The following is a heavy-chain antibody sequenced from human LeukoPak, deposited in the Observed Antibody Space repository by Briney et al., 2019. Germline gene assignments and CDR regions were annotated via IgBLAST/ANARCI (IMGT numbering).Heavy chain of an antibody. CDR3: ARGPGSGSYFAWFDT. CDR1: SGSFSGYY. V-gene: IGHV4-34*01. D-gene: IGHD3-10*01. CDR2: INQSGST. J-gene: IGHJ5*02. Sequence: PSETLSLTWAVYSGSFSGYYWNWIRQPPGKGLEWIGEINQSGSTKYNPSLESRVTISVDTSKNQFSLKLSSMTAADTAVYYCARGPGSGSYFAWFDTWGQGALVTVSS.